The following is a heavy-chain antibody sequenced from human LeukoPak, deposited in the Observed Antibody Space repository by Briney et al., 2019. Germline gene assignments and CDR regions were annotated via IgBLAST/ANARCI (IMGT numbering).Heavy chain of an antibody. CDR1: GYTFTSYD. D-gene: IGHD6-13*01. J-gene: IGHJ6*02. Sequence: GASVKVSCKASGYTFTSYDINWVRQATGQGLEFMGWMNPNSGNTGYAQKFQGRVAMTRNTSISTAYMELSSLRSEDTAVYYCARRYSSSWYFYQYGMDVWGQGTTVTVSS. V-gene: IGHV1-8*01. CDR3: ARRYSSSWYFYQYGMDV. CDR2: MNPNSGNT.